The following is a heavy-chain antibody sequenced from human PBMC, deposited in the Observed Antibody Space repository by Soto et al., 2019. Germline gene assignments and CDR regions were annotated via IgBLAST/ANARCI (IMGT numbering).Heavy chain of an antibody. V-gene: IGHV3-48*02. D-gene: IGHD3-3*01. Sequence: EVQVVESGGGLVQPGGSLRLSCAASGFTFSSNSMNWVRQAPGKGLEWISYFSSSSTIYADSVKGRFTISRDNAKNSLYLQMNSLRDEDTAVYYCARVIWSGHLTSDLWGQGTLVTVSS. CDR1: GFTFSSNS. CDR2: FSSSSTI. J-gene: IGHJ5*02. CDR3: ARVIWSGHLTSDL.